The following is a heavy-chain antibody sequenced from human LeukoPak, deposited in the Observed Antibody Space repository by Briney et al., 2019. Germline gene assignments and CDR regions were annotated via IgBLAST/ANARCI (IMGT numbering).Heavy chain of an antibody. CDR1: GFTLDDYT. Sequence: GGSLRLSCAASGFTLDDYTMHWVRQAPGKGLEWVSVVRGDGDGTYYADSVEGRFTISRDNSKNSLYLQMDSLRTEDTALYYCAKDFSRSWWYGMDVRGQGITVTVSS. J-gene: IGHJ6*02. CDR2: VRGDGDGT. CDR3: AKDFSRSWWYGMDV. V-gene: IGHV3-43*01. D-gene: IGHD2-15*01.